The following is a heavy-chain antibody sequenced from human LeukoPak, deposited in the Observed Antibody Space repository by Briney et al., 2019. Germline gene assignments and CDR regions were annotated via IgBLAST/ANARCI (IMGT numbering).Heavy chain of an antibody. V-gene: IGHV3-30*02. CDR3: AKGGESGSFDY. Sequence: GGSLRLFCAASGFTFSKYGMHWVRQAPGKGLEWVAVIWNGGNNKHYGDTVKGRFTISRDNSKNTLCLQMNDLRVEDTAVYYCAKGGESGSFDYWGQGTLVTVSS. CDR1: GFTFSKYG. D-gene: IGHD3-3*01. CDR2: IWNGGNNK. J-gene: IGHJ4*02.